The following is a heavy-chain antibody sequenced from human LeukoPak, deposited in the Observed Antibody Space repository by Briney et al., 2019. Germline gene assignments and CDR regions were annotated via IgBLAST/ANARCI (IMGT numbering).Heavy chain of an antibody. J-gene: IGHJ4*02. CDR2: ISYDGSDA. V-gene: IGHV3-30*18. CDR3: AKSHANSGTYHSFFDY. CDR1: GFTFNNYG. Sequence: PGGSLRLSCAASGFTFNNYGMHWVRQAPGKGLEWVALISYDGSDAYYADSVKGRFTISRDNSKNTLFLQMISLRPDGTAVYYCAKSHANSGTYHSFFDYWGQGTLVTVSS. D-gene: IGHD1-26*01.